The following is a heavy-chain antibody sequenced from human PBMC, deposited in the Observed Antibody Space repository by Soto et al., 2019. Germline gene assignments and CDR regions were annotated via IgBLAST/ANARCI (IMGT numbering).Heavy chain of an antibody. Sequence: EVQVLESGGGLVQPGGSLRLSCAASGFTFSSCVMGWVRQAPGKGLEWVSTISESGDKTYYADSVKGRFTHSRDNPTNTLYLLMNSLRAAATAVYYSAKVVRYGSAKGYCEYWGQGTLVTVSS. D-gene: IGHD2-15*01. J-gene: IGHJ4*02. V-gene: IGHV3-23*01. CDR3: AKVVRYGSAKGYCEY. CDR1: GFTFSSCV. CDR2: ISESGDKT.